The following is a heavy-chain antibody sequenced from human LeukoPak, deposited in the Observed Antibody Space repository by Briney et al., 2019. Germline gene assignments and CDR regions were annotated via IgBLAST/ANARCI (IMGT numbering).Heavy chain of an antibody. V-gene: IGHV3-53*01. CDR2: IYSGGNT. D-gene: IGHD6-13*01. Sequence: GGSLRLSCAASGFTVSTNYMSWVRQAPGKGLEWVSIIYSGGNTYYADSVKGRFTISRDNSKNTLYLQMKSLRAEDTAVYYCARFIAAGYYFDYWGQGTLATVSS. CDR3: ARFIAAGYYFDY. J-gene: IGHJ4*02. CDR1: GFTVSTNY.